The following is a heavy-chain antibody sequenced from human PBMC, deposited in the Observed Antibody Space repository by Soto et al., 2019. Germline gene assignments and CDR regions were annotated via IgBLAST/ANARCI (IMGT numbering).Heavy chain of an antibody. CDR2: IYYSGST. D-gene: IGHD6-13*01. V-gene: IGHV4-59*01. J-gene: IGHJ6*03. CDR3: ARAQGXSWRKEYYYYYMDV. Sequence: SETLSLTCTVSGGSISSYYWSWIRQPPGKGLEWIGYIYYSGSTNYNPSLKSRVTISVDTSKNQFSLKLSSVTAADTAVYYCARAQGXSWRKEYYYYYMDVWGKGTTVTVSS. CDR1: GGSISSYY.